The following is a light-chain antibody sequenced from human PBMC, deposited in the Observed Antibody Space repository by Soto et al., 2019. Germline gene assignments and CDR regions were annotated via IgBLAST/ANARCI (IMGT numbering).Light chain of an antibody. CDR2: DVS. CDR3: SSFTGSNYV. J-gene: IGLJ1*01. V-gene: IGLV2-14*03. Sequence: QSALTQHACVSGSRAPSITSSCTATISDVGGYNFVSWYQQYPGKAPKLMICDVSNRPSGVSNRFSGSKSGNTASLTISGLQAEDEADYYCSSFTGSNYVFGTGT. CDR1: ISDVGGYNF.